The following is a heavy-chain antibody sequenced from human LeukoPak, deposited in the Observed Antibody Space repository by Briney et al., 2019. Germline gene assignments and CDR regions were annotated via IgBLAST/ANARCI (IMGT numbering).Heavy chain of an antibody. Sequence: ASVKVSCKASGYTFTGSYIHWVRQAPGQGLEWTGWINPNSGGTSSAQKFQGRVTMTRDTSVSTAYMELSRLRSDDTALYYCARETGYCSGGRCYFIYWGQGTLVTVSS. V-gene: IGHV1-2*02. D-gene: IGHD2-15*01. CDR1: GYTFTGSY. CDR2: INPNSGGT. CDR3: ARETGYCSGGRCYFIY. J-gene: IGHJ4*02.